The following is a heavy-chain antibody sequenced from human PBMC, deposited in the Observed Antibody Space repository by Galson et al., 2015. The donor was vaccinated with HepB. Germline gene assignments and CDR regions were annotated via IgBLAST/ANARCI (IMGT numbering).Heavy chain of an antibody. J-gene: IGHJ4*02. Sequence: SLRLSCAASGFTFTTYAMHWVRQAPGKGLEYISTIGSDGRRPEYADSVKGRFTIFRDNSKNTLYLHMSSLKTEDTAMYYCVKDGPLWSNPSLRFLERSYYFDDWGQGTLGTVSS. CDR2: IGSDGRRP. CDR3: VKDGPLWSNPSLRFLERSYYFDD. CDR1: GFTFTTYA. V-gene: IGHV3-64D*08. D-gene: IGHD3-3*01.